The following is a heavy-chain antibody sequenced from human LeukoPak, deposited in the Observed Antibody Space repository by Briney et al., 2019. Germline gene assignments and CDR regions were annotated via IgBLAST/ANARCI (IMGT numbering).Heavy chain of an antibody. J-gene: IGHJ6*03. CDR1: GFTFSSYG. V-gene: IGHV3-30*02. CDR3: AKDRPPLYSYMDV. Sequence: GGSLRLSCAASGFTFSSYGMHWVRQAPGKGLEWVAFIRYDGSNKYYADSVKGRFTISRDNSKNTLYLQMNSLRAEDTAVYYCAKDRPPLYSYMDVWGKGTTVTVSS. CDR2: IRYDGSNK.